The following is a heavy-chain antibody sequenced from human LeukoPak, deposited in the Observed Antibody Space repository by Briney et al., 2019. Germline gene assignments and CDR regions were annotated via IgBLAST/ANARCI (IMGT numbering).Heavy chain of an antibody. J-gene: IGHJ5*02. CDR1: GGSISSGGYY. CDR2: IYHSGST. V-gene: IGHV4-30-2*01. Sequence: SQTLSLTCTVSGGSISSGGYYWSWIRQPPGKGLEWIGYIYHSGSTYYNPSLKSRVTISVDTSKNQFSLKLSSVTAADTAVYYCARGVAGITIFGVVDYLNWFDPWGQGTLVTVSS. D-gene: IGHD3-3*01. CDR3: ARGVAGITIFGVVDYLNWFDP.